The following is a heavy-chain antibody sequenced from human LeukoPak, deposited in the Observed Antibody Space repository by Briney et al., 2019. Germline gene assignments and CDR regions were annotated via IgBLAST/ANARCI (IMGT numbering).Heavy chain of an antibody. CDR1: GGSISSGGYY. D-gene: IGHD3-10*01. CDR3: ARRATYYCGSGSYSFFDY. J-gene: IGHJ4*02. Sequence: SQTLSLTCTVSGGSISSGGYYWSWIRQHPGTGLEWIGYIYYSGSTYYNPSLKSRVTISVDTSKNQFSLKLSSVTAADTAVYYCARRATYYCGSGSYSFFDYWGQGTLVTVSS. CDR2: IYYSGST. V-gene: IGHV4-31*03.